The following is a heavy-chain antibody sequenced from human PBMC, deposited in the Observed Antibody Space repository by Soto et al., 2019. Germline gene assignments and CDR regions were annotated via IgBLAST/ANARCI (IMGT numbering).Heavy chain of an antibody. Sequence: QVQLVESGGGLVKPGGSLRLSCAASGFTFSDYYMSWIRQAPGKGLEWVSYISSSGSTIYYADSVKGRFTISRDNAKNSLYLQMNSLEAEDTAVYYCARGWTGTTRGAYYYYYYGMDVWGQGTTVTVSS. D-gene: IGHD1-7*01. CDR2: ISSSGSTI. CDR1: GFTFSDYY. V-gene: IGHV3-11*01. CDR3: ARGWTGTTRGAYYYYYYGMDV. J-gene: IGHJ6*02.